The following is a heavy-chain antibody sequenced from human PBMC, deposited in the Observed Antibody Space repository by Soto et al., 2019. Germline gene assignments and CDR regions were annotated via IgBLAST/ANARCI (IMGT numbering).Heavy chain of an antibody. V-gene: IGHV4-34*01. J-gene: IGHJ5*02. D-gene: IGHD2-15*01. CDR1: GGSFSGYY. CDR2: INHSGST. Sequence: QVQLQQWGAGLLKPSETLSLTCAVYGGSFSGYYWSWIRQPPGKGLEWIGEINHSGSTNYNPSLKSRVTISVDTSKNQFSLKLSSVTAADTAVYYCARGAGRCSGGSCSKLKRRGNWFDPWGQGTLVTVSS. CDR3: ARGAGRCSGGSCSKLKRRGNWFDP.